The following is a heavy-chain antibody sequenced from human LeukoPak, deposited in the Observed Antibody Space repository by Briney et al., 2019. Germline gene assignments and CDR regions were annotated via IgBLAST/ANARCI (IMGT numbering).Heavy chain of an antibody. J-gene: IGHJ2*01. CDR2: IYYSGST. D-gene: IGHD4-17*01. V-gene: IGHV4-31*03. CDR1: GGSISSGGYY. Sequence: SETLSLTCTVSGGSISSGGYYWSWIRQHPGKGPEWIGYIYYSGSTYYNPSLKSRVTISVDTSKNQFSLKLSSVTAADTAVYYCAREDYGDPGSRFFDLWGRGTLVTVSS. CDR3: AREDYGDPGSRFFDL.